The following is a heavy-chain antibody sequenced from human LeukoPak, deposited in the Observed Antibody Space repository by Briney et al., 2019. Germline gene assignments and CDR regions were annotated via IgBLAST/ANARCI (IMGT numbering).Heavy chain of an antibody. CDR3: ARRAGGYSHPYDY. CDR2: ISGSGGST. V-gene: IGHV3-23*01. CDR1: GFTFSSYT. J-gene: IGHJ4*02. Sequence: GGSLRLSCAASGFTFSSYTMSWVRQAPGKGLEWVSAISGSGGSTYYADSAKGRFTISRDNSKNTLYLQMNSLRAEDTAVYYCARRAGGYSHPYDYWGQGTLVTVSS. D-gene: IGHD4-23*01.